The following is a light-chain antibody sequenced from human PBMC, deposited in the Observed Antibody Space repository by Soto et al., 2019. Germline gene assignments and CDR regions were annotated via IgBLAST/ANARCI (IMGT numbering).Light chain of an antibody. J-gene: IGKJ2*01. V-gene: IGKV3-20*01. Sequence: EIVLTQSPGTLSLSPGERATLSCRASQSISSSYLAWYQQKPGQAPRLLIYAASSRATGIPDRFSGSGSGTDFTLTISILEPEDFAVYYCQQYGSSSYTFGQGTQLKIK. CDR1: QSISSSY. CDR2: AAS. CDR3: QQYGSSSYT.